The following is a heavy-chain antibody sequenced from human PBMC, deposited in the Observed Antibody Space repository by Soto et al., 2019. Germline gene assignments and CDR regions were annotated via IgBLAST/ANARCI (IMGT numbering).Heavy chain of an antibody. V-gene: IGHV4-59*01. CDR1: GGSISNYY. D-gene: IGHD2-2*01. CDR3: ARTRGRYCSSTSCHNWFDP. J-gene: IGHJ5*02. CDR2: IYYSGST. Sequence: SETLSLTCTVSGGSISNYYWSLIRQPQGKGLEWIGYIYYSGSTNYNPSLKSRVTISVDTSKNQFSLKLSSVTAADTAVYYCARTRGRYCSSTSCHNWFDPWGQGTLVTVSS.